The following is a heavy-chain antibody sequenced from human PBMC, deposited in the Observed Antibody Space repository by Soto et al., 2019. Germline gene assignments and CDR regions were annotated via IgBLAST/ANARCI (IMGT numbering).Heavy chain of an antibody. CDR1: GGSISSSSYY. D-gene: IGHD3-10*01. CDR2: IYYSGST. CDR3: AIHHHLLGSGSYYYRFEY. V-gene: IGHV4-39*01. Sequence: QLQLQESVPGLVKPSETLSLTCTVSGGSISSSSYYWGWIRQPPGKGLEWIGSIYYSGSTYYNPSLKSRVTISVDTSKSHFSLYLSSVTATYTDMYYCAIHHHLLGSGSYYYRFEYWGQGTLVTVAS. J-gene: IGHJ4*02.